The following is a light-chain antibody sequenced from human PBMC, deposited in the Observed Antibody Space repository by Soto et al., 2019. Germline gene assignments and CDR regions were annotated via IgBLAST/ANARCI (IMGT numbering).Light chain of an antibody. CDR3: QQYNSWPRT. J-gene: IGKJ1*01. CDR2: GAS. V-gene: IGKV3-15*01. CDR1: QSVSSD. Sequence: IVFTQSPATLALSPGKRATLSCRASQSVSSDLAWYHQKPGQAPRLLIYGASTRATGIPARFSGSGSGTEFTLSINSLQSEDFAVYYCQQYNSWPRTFGQGTKVDIK.